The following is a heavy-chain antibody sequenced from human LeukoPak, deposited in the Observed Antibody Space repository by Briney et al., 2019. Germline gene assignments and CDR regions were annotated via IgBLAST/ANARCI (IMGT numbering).Heavy chain of an antibody. CDR1: GYTFTSYG. V-gene: IGHV1-18*01. CDR2: ISAYNGNT. CDR3: ARDSGTHDFRSGYHNYYYYGMDV. Sequence: ASVKVSCKASGYTFTSYGISWVRQAPGQGLEWMGWISAYNGNTNYAQKLQGRVTMTTDTSTSTAYMELRSLRSDDTAVYYCARDSGTHDFRSGYHNYYYYGMDVWGQGTTVTVSS. J-gene: IGHJ6*02. D-gene: IGHD3-3*01.